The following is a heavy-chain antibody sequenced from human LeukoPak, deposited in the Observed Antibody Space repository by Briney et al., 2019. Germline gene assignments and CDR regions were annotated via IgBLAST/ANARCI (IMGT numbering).Heavy chain of an antibody. CDR3: ARGSRTGGIPYFDY. D-gene: IGHD3-16*01. CDR1: GGTFSSYA. Sequence: SVKVSCKASGGTFSSYAISWVRQAPGQGLEWMGRIIPILGIANYAQKFQGRVTITADKSTSTAYMELSSLRSEDTAVYYCARGSRTGGIPYFDYWGQGTLVTVSS. J-gene: IGHJ4*02. V-gene: IGHV1-69*04. CDR2: IIPILGIA.